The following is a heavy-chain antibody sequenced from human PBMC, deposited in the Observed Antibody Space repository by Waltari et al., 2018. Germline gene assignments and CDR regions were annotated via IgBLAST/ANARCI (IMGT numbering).Heavy chain of an antibody. Sequence: MNWVRQAPGKGLEWVTSISRSSNYIYYADSVKGRFTISRDNAKNSLYLQMNSLRVEDTAVYYCAGPLYGDYPPFDQWGQGTLVSVSS. D-gene: IGHD4-17*01. J-gene: IGHJ4*02. CDR3: AGPLYGDYPPFDQ. V-gene: IGHV3-21*06. CDR2: ISRSSNYI.